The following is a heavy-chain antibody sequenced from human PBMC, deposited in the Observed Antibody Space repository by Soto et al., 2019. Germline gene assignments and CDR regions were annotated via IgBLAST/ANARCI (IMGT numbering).Heavy chain of an antibody. J-gene: IGHJ3*02. V-gene: IGHV1-69*13. CDR3: ARDRSIVVGTNDALGI. CDR1: GGTFSSYA. CDR2: IIPIFGTA. Sequence: SSVKVSCKASGGTFSSYAISWVRQAPGQGLEWMGGIIPIFGTANYAQKFQGRVTITADESTSTAYMELSSLRSEDTAVYYCARDRSIVVGTNDALGIWGQGTMVTVSS. D-gene: IGHD2-21*02.